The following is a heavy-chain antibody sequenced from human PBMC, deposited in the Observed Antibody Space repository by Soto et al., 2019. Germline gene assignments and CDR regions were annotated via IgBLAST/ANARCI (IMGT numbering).Heavy chain of an antibody. CDR3: ARTGGQLVPFDN. CDR2: IWFDATIE. CDR1: GFTFSSYD. V-gene: IGHV3-33*01. Sequence: QVQLVESGGGVVQPGRSLRLSCAASGFTFSSYDIHWVRQAPGKGLEWVASIWFDATIENYADSVKGRFTISRDNSKDTVYLQMSSLRVEDTAIYYCARTGGQLVPFDNWCQGTLVTVSS. D-gene: IGHD6-6*01. J-gene: IGHJ4*02.